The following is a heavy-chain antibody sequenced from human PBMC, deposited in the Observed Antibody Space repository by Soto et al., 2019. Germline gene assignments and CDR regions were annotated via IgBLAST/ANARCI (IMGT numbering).Heavy chain of an antibody. CDR2: IYYSGST. V-gene: IGHV4-61*01. Sequence: QVQLQESGPGLVKPSETLSLTCTVSGGSVSSGSYYWSWIRQPPGKGLEWIGYIYYSGSTNYNPSLKSRVTISVDTSKNQFSLKLSSVTAADTAVYYCARAARNYVRYWGQGTLVTVSS. CDR3: ARAARNYVRY. D-gene: IGHD1-7*01. J-gene: IGHJ4*02. CDR1: GGSVSSGSYY.